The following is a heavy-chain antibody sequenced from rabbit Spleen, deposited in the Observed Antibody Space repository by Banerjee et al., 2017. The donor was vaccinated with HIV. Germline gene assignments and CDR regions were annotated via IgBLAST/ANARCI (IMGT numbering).Heavy chain of an antibody. D-gene: IGHD8-1*01. V-gene: IGHV1S45*01. CDR2: IHTVSGNT. Sequence: QEQLEESGGDLVKPEGSLTLTCTGSGLDFSSSYYMYWVRQAPGKGLEWIGHIHTVSGNTYYANWAKGRFTIAKTSSTTVTLQMTSLTAADTATYFCARDLVVVIGWNFNLWGQGTLVTVS. CDR1: GLDFSSSYY. CDR3: ARDLVVVIGWNFNL. J-gene: IGHJ4*01.